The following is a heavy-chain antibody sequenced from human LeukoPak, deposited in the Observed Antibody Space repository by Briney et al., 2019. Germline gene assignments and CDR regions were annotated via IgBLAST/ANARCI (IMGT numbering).Heavy chain of an antibody. D-gene: IGHD3-10*02. CDR3: AELGITMIGGV. CDR2: ISSSGSTI. Sequence: GGSLRFSCEAFGFTFSSFEMNWVRKAPGKGLEWVSYISSSGSTIHYADSVKGRFTISRDNAKNSLYLQMNSLRAEDTAVYYCAELGITMIGGVWGKGTTVTISS. J-gene: IGHJ6*04. V-gene: IGHV3-48*03. CDR1: GFTFSSFE.